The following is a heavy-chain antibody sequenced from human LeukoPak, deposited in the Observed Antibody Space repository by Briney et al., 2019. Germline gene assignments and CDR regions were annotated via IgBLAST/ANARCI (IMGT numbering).Heavy chain of an antibody. CDR1: GFTFSSYA. CDR3: AKDPQVVPAPPTGVDY. V-gene: IGHV3-23*01. J-gene: IGHJ4*02. D-gene: IGHD2-2*01. CDR2: ISGSGGST. Sequence: GGSPRLSCAASGFTFSSYALSWVRQAPGKGLEWVSAISGSGGSTYYADSVKGRLTISRDNSKNTLYLQMNSLRAEDTAVYYCAKDPQVVPAPPTGVDYWGQGALVTVSS.